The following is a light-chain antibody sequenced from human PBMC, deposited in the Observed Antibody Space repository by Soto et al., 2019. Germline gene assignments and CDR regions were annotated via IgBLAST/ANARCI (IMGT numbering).Light chain of an antibody. CDR2: DAS. V-gene: IGKV3-11*01. J-gene: IGKJ1*01. Sequence: ETVVTQKLARVSWPERERATLVAWASQSVSSYLAWYQHKPGQAPRLLIYDASNRATGIPARFSGSGSGTDLTLTISILEPQDIAFYYCHQRSNWLWTLGQGTKVEIK. CDR1: QSVSSY. CDR3: HQRSNWLWT.